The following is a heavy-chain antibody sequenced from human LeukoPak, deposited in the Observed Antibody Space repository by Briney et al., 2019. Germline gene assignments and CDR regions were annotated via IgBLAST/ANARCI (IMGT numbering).Heavy chain of an antibody. J-gene: IGHJ3*02. Sequence: ASVKVSCKASGYTFTGYYMHWVRQAPGQGLEWMGWINPNSGGTNYAQKFQGRVTMTRDTSISTAYMELSSLRSEDTAVYYCASGRYNWNDGNPYDAFDIWGQGTMVTVSS. CDR3: ASGRYNWNDGNPYDAFDI. CDR1: GYTFTGYY. V-gene: IGHV1-2*02. CDR2: INPNSGGT. D-gene: IGHD1-20*01.